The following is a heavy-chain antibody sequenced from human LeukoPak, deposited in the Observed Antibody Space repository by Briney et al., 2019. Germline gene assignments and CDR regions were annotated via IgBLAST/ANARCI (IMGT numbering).Heavy chain of an antibody. CDR1: GYTFSSYD. V-gene: IGHV1-8*01. D-gene: IGHD4-17*01. CDR3: ARQTRDYPFDY. J-gene: IGHJ4*02. CDR2: TNPNSGNT. Sequence: ASVEVSCKASGYTFSSYDINWVRQATGQGLEWMGWTNPNSGNTGYAQKFQGRVTMTRSTSISTAYMELSSLRSEDTAVYYCARQTRDYPFDYWGQGTLVTVSS.